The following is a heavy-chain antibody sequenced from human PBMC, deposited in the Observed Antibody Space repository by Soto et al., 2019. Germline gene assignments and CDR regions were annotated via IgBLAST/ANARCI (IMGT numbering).Heavy chain of an antibody. CDR2: INEDESNT. J-gene: IGHJ4*02. CDR3: ARGLFLDY. V-gene: IGHV3-74*01. CDR1: GFTFSNYW. Sequence: EVQLVESGGGLVQPGGSLRLSCATSGFTFSNYWMHWVRQAPGKGPVWVSRINEDESNTNYADSVKGRFTISRDNAKNTLYLQMNSPRAEDTAVYYCARGLFLDYWGQATRVTVSS. D-gene: IGHD3-3*01.